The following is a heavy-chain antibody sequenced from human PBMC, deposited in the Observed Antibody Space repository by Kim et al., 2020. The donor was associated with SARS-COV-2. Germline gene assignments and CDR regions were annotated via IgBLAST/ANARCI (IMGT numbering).Heavy chain of an antibody. J-gene: IGHJ6*01. D-gene: IGHD3-10*01. CDR1: GFTFSSYA. V-gene: IGHV3-30*04. CDR3: ARDMGFNYYGSGRQDYYG. CDR2: ISYDGSNK. Sequence: GGSLRLSCAASGFTFSSYAMHWVRQAPGKGLEWVAVISYDGSNKYYADSVKGRFTIYRDNSKNTLYLQMNSLRAEDTAVYYCARDMGFNYYGSGRQDYYG.